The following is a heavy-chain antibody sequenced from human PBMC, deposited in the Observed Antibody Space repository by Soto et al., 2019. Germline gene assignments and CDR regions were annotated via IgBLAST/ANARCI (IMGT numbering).Heavy chain of an antibody. J-gene: IGHJ4*02. CDR1: GGTISSSSYY. CDR3: ARIYYDSVFDY. Sequence: SETLSLTCTVSGGTISSSSYYWGWIRQPPGKGLEWIGSIYYSGSTYYNPSLKSRVTISVDTSKNQFSLKLSSVTAADTAVYYCARIYYDSVFDYWGQGTLVTVS. D-gene: IGHD3-22*01. V-gene: IGHV4-39*01. CDR2: IYYSGST.